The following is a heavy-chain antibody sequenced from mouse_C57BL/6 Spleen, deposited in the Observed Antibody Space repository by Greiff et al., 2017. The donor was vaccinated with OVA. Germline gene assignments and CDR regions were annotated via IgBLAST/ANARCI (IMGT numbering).Heavy chain of an antibody. CDR3: ARQGLGYAMDY. CDR2: IDPSDSYT. CDR1: GYTFTSYW. D-gene: IGHD4-1*01. V-gene: IGHV1-59*01. J-gene: IGHJ4*01. Sequence: QVHVKQPGAELVRPGTSVKLSCKASGYTFTSYWMHWVKQRPGQGLEWIGVIDPSDSYTNYNQKFKGKATLTVDTSSSTAYMQLSSLTSEDSAVYYCARQGLGYAMDYWGQGTSVTVSS.